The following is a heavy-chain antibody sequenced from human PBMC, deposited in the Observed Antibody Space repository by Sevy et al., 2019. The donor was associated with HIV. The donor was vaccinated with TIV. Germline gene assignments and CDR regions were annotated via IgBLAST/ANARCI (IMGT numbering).Heavy chain of an antibody. CDR2: ISGSGGST. CDR1: GFTFSSYA. V-gene: IGHV3-23*01. D-gene: IGHD3-3*01. J-gene: IGHJ6*02. CDR3: AARPIFGVVNIYYYGMDV. Sequence: GGSLRLSCAASGFTFSSYAMSWVRQAPGKGLEWVSGISGSGGSTYYADSVKGRFTISRDNSKNTLYLQMNSLRAEDTALYYCAARPIFGVVNIYYYGMDVWGQGTTVTVSS.